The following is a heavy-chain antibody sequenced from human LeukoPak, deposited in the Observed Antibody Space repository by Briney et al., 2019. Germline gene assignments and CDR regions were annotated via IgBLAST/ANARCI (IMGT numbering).Heavy chain of an antibody. CDR2: INAGNGNT. CDR1: GYTFTSYA. CDR3: ARAYNWNLYYYYGMDV. Sequence: ASVKVSCKASGYTFTSYAMHWVRQAPGQRLEWMGWINAGNGNTKYSQKFQGRVTITRDTSASTAYMELSSLRSEDTAVYYCARAYNWNLYYYYGMDVWGQGTTVTVSS. J-gene: IGHJ6*02. D-gene: IGHD1-20*01. V-gene: IGHV1-3*01.